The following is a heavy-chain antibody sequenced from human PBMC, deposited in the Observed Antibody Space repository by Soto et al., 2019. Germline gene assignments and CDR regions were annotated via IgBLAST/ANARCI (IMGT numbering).Heavy chain of an antibody. V-gene: IGHV3-48*02. CDR2: ISSSSSTI. CDR1: GFTFSSYS. J-gene: IGHJ6*02. D-gene: IGHD3-10*02. CDR3: ARDFLYFRLYGMDV. Sequence: GGSLRLSCAASGFTFSSYSMNWVRQAPGKGLEWVSYISSSSSTIYYADSVKGRFTISRDNAKNSLYLQMNSLRDEDTAVYYCARDFLYFRLYGMDVWGQGTTVTVSS.